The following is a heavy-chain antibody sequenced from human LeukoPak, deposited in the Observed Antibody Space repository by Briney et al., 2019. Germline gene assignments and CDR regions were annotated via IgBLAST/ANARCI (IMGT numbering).Heavy chain of an antibody. Sequence: GGSLRLSCAASGFTFSNYEMTWVRQAPGKGLEWVSYISSSGSTIYYADSVKGRFTISRDNAKNSLYLQMNSLRAEDTAVYYCAELGITMIGGVWGKGTTVTISS. D-gene: IGHD3-10*02. CDR2: ISSSGSTI. V-gene: IGHV3-48*03. CDR3: AELGITMIGGV. J-gene: IGHJ6*04. CDR1: GFTFSNYE.